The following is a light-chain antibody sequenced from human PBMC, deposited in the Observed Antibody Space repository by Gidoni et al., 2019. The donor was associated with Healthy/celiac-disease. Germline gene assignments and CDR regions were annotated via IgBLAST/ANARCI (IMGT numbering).Light chain of an antibody. V-gene: IGKV3-11*01. CDR2: DAS. J-gene: IGKJ2*01. CDR3: QQRSNWPLYT. CDR1: QSVSSS. Sequence: EIVLTQSPATLSLSPGERAPLSCRASQSVSSSLSWYQQKPGQAPRLLIYDASNMATGIPARFSGSGSGTDFTLTISSLEPEDFAVYYCQQRSNWPLYTFGQGTKLEIK.